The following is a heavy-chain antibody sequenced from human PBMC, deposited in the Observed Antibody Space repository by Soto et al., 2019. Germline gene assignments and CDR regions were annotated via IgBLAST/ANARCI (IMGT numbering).Heavy chain of an antibody. CDR3: AGDRGTAMVFIY. CDR2: IIPIFGTA. D-gene: IGHD5-18*01. CDR1: GGTFSSYA. J-gene: IGHJ4*02. Sequence: QVQLVQSGAEVKKPGSSVKVSCKASGGTFSSYAISWVRQAPGQGLEWMGGIIPIFGTANYAQKFQVRVTITADESKSKCYMGLSRLRSEGPAVYYCAGDRGTAMVFIYWGQGTLVTVCS. V-gene: IGHV1-69*01.